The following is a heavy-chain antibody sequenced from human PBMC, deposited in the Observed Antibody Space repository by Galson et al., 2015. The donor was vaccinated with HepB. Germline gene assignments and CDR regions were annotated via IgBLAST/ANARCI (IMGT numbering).Heavy chain of an antibody. CDR2: FDPEDGET. V-gene: IGHV1-24*01. D-gene: IGHD1-26*01. J-gene: IGHJ4*02. CDR1: GYTLTELS. Sequence: SVKGSCKVSGYTLTELSMHWVRQAPGKGLEWMGGFDPEDGETIYAQKFQGRVTMTEDTSTDTAYMELSSLRSEDTAVYYCATAQRRGYYPFDYWGQGTLVTVSS. CDR3: ATAQRRGYYPFDY.